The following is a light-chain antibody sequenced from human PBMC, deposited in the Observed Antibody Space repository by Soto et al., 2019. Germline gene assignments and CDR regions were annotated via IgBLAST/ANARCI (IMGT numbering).Light chain of an antibody. V-gene: IGKV3-20*01. CDR3: QQSARSPLT. Sequence: EIVLTQSPGTLSLSPGERATLSCRASQSVSSSYLAWYQQKPGQAPRLLIYGASSRATGIPDRFSSSGSGTDFTLTISRLEPEDFAVYYCQQSARSPLTFGQGTRVDI. CDR2: GAS. J-gene: IGKJ1*01. CDR1: QSVSSSY.